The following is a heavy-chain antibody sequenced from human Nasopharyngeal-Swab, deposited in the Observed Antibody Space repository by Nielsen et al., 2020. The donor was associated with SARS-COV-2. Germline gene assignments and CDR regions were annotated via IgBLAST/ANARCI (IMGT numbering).Heavy chain of an antibody. CDR1: GGTFSSYA. J-gene: IGHJ4*01. CDR2: IIPILGIA. D-gene: IGHD3-10*01. CDR3: ARQPDLNYYGSGSYYPYFDY. V-gene: IGHV1-69*04. Sequence: SVKVSCKASGGTFSSYAISWVRQAPGQGLEWMGRIIPILGIANYAQKFQGRVTITADKSTSTAYMELSSLRSEDTAVYYCARQPDLNYYGSGSYYPYFDYCPPATLVTVSS.